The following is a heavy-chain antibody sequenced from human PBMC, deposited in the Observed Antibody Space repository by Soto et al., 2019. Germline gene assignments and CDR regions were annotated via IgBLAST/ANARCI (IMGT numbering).Heavy chain of an antibody. J-gene: IGHJ6*02. CDR1: GYTFTSYG. V-gene: IGHV1-18*01. Sequence: ASVKVSCKASGYTFTSYGISWVLQAPGQGLEWMGWISAYNGNTNYAQKLQGRVTMTTDTSTSTAYMELRSLRSDDTAVYYCARDSDILTGYYTDYYYYGMDVWGQGTTVTVSS. CDR3: ARDSDILTGYYTDYYYYGMDV. D-gene: IGHD3-9*01. CDR2: ISAYNGNT.